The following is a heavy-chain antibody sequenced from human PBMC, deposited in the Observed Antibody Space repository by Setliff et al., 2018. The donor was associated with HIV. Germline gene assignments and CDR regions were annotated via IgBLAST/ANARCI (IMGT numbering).Heavy chain of an antibody. CDR1: GFNFGGVG. CDR2: ITWTGDRA. D-gene: IGHD3-10*01. CDR3: VRAGRPFRGEMTGLTYDF. V-gene: IGHV3-20*04. J-gene: IGHJ4*02. Sequence: GGSLRLSCVASGFNFGGVGMAWFRQTAGKGLEWVSAITWTGDRADYADSVKGRFTISRANAKDSLYLQMRGLRLEDTAIYYCVRAGRPFRGEMTGLTYDFWGQGALVTVSS.